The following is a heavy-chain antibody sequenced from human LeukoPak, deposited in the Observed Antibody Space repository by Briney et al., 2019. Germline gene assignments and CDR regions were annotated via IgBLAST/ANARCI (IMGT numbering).Heavy chain of an antibody. D-gene: IGHD3-22*01. J-gene: IGHJ4*02. CDR3: ARDGPYDSSGFYFVD. CDR2: INAGNAYT. Sequence: ASVKVSCKASGYTFTNYPIHWVRQAPGQRLEWMGWINAGNAYTKDPQKFQGRVSMTTDTSTSTAYMDLKSLRSDDTAVYYCARDGPYDSSGFYFVDWGQGTLVTVSS. CDR1: GYTFTNYP. V-gene: IGHV1-3*01.